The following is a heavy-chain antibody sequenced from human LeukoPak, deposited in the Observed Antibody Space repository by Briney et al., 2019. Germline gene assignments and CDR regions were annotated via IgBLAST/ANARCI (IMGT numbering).Heavy chain of an antibody. J-gene: IGHJ5*02. V-gene: IGHV4-59*01. CDR3: AREGYYDSSGFNWFDP. Sequence: PSETLSLTCTVSGGSISSYYWSWTRQPPGKGLEWIGYIYYSGSTNYNPSLKSRVTISVDTSKNQFSLKLSSVTVADTAVYYCAREGYYDSSGFNWFDPWGQGTLVTVSS. D-gene: IGHD3-22*01. CDR1: GGSISSYY. CDR2: IYYSGST.